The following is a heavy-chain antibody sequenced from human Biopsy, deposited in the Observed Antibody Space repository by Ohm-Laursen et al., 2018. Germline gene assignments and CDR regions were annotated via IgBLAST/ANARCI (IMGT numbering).Heavy chain of an antibody. J-gene: IGHJ4*02. CDR3: ARGRLRAVARFDY. CDR2: ISDSGST. D-gene: IGHD6-19*01. Sequence: SETLSLTCAVSGGSISSFYWTWIRQPPGKGPVWIGDISDSGSTNYKPSIKSRVIISVDTSKNQFSLKLSSGTAADTAVYYCARGRLRAVARFDYWGQGTLVTVSS. V-gene: IGHV4-59*12. CDR1: GGSISSFY.